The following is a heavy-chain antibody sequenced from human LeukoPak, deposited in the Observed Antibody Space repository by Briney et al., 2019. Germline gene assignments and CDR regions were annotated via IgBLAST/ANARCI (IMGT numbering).Heavy chain of an antibody. CDR1: GGSISSSSYY. Sequence: SETLSLTCTVSGGSISSSSYYWGWIRQPPGKGLERIGSIYYSGSTYYNPSLKSRVTISVDTSKNQCSLKLSSVTAADTAVYYCARYLDTAMVGYWGQGTLVTVSS. CDR3: ARYLDTAMVGY. V-gene: IGHV4-39*01. CDR2: IYYSGST. J-gene: IGHJ4*02. D-gene: IGHD5-18*01.